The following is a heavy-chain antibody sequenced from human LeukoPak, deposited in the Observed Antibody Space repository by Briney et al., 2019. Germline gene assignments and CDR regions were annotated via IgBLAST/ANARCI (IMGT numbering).Heavy chain of an antibody. CDR3: AGPMIGSVGDAFDI. J-gene: IGHJ3*02. D-gene: IGHD3-22*01. Sequence: PSETLSLTCTVSGGSISSYYWSWIRQPPGKGLEWIGYIYYSGSTNYNPSLKSRVTISVDTSKNQFSLKLSPVTAADTAVYYCAGPMIGSVGDAFDIWGQGTMVTVSS. CDR2: IYYSGST. V-gene: IGHV4-59*01. CDR1: GGSISSYY.